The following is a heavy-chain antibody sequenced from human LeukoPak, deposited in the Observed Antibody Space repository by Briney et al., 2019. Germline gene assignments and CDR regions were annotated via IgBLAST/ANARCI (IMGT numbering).Heavy chain of an antibody. D-gene: IGHD3-10*01. CDR2: IITFFGAP. V-gene: IGHV1-69*05. CDR3: ARVGSARYYYYMDV. CDR1: GGTFSSYG. J-gene: IGHJ6*03. Sequence: SVKVSCKASGGTFSSYGITWVRRAPGQGLEWMGGIITFFGAPNYAQKFQGRFTITTDGTTSTAYMELSSLRSDDTAVYYCARVGSARYYYYMDVWGKGTTVNVSS.